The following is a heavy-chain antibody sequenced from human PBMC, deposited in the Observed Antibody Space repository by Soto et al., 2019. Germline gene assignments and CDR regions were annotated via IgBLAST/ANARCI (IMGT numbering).Heavy chain of an antibody. CDR3: AVERQPLLNTGFDP. D-gene: IGHD6-13*01. CDR2: IYYSGST. Sequence: SETLSLTCTVSGGSISSGGYYWTWIRQHPGKGLEWIGYIYYSGSTYYNPSLKSRVTISVDTPKNQFSLKLSSVTAADTAVYFCAVERQPLLNTGFDPWGQGTLVTVSP. CDR1: GGSISSGGYY. J-gene: IGHJ5*02. V-gene: IGHV4-31*03.